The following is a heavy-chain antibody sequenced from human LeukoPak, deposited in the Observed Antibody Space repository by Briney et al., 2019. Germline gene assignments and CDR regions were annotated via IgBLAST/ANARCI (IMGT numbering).Heavy chain of an antibody. V-gene: IGHV1-69*13. CDR1: GGTFSSYA. CDR2: IIPIFGTA. CDR3: ARGVRYGSGKTLHYYYYMDV. D-gene: IGHD3-10*01. J-gene: IGHJ6*03. Sequence: SVKVCCKASGGTFSSYAISWVRQAPGQGLEWMGGIIPIFGTANYAQEFQGRVTITADESTSTAYMELSSLRSEDTAVYYCARGVRYGSGKTLHYYYYMDVWGKGTTVTISS.